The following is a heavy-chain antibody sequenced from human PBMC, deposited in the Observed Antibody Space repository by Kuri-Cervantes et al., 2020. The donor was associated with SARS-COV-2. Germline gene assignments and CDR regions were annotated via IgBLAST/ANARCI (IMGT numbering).Heavy chain of an antibody. CDR1: GFSLSPXGMR. D-gene: IGHD3-9*01. V-gene: IGHV2-70*04. CDR3: SQMSPRLXRXYYGMAV. J-gene: IGHJ6*02. Sequence: SGPTLVKPTQTLTXXCTFPGFSLSPXGMRVSWILQPPWKALEWLARIXWDDDKYYSTSLKTRLSLSKDTPKNQVVLTMTNMDPVDKATYDCSQMSPRLXRXYYGMAVWGQGTTVTVSS. CDR2: IXWDDDK.